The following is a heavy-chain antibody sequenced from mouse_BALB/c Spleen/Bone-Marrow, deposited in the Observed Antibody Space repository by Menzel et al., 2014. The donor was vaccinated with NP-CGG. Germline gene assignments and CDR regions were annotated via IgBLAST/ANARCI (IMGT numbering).Heavy chain of an antibody. V-gene: IGHV5-17*02. CDR2: ISSGSSTI. J-gene: IGHJ2*01. D-gene: IGHD2-3*01. CDR3: ARRDDGYYNFDY. CDR1: GFTFSSFG. Sequence: EVKLMESGGGLVQPGGSRKLSCAASGFTFSSFGMHWVRQAPEEGLEWVAYISSGSSTIYYADTVKGRFTISRDNPKNTLFLQMTSLRSEDTAMYYCARRDDGYYNFDYWGQGTTLTVSS.